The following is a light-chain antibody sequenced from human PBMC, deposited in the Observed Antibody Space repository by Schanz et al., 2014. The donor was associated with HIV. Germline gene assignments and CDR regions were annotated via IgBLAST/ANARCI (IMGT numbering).Light chain of an antibody. CDR2: ATS. CDR3: QQSYSATPYT. V-gene: IGKV1-39*01. J-gene: IGKJ2*01. CDR1: QSISIY. Sequence: DIQMTQSPSSLSASVGDRVTITCRASQSISIYLNWYQQKPGKAPRLLIYATSLLHTGVPSRFSGSGSGTHFTLTITSLQFDDFATYYCQQSYSATPYTFGQGTRLEIK.